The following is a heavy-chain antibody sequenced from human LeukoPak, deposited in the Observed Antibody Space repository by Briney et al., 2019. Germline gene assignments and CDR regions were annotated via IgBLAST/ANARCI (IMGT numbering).Heavy chain of an antibody. D-gene: IGHD3-10*01. Sequence: ASVEVSCKASGYTFSSYGITWVRQAPGQGLEWMGWISGYNDNTNYAQKLQGRVTMTTDTSTSTAYMELRSLRSDDTAVYYCARGGSGSVSAFDIWGQGTMVTVSS. CDR1: GYTFSSYG. V-gene: IGHV1-18*01. CDR2: ISGYNDNT. J-gene: IGHJ3*02. CDR3: ARGGSGSVSAFDI.